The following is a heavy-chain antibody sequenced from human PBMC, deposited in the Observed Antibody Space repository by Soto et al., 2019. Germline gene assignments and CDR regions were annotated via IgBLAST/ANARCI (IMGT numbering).Heavy chain of an antibody. D-gene: IGHD3-22*01. V-gene: IGHV1-69*12. J-gene: IGHJ6*02. CDR3: ARDHRLVVITRGYYYGMDV. CDR1: GGTFSSYA. Sequence: QVQLVQSGAEVKKPGSSVKVSCKASGGTFSSYAISWVRQAPGQGLEWMGGIIPIFGTANYAQKFQGRVTITADESTSTAYMELSSLRSEDTAVYYCARDHRLVVITRGYYYGMDVWGQGTTVTVSS. CDR2: IIPIFGTA.